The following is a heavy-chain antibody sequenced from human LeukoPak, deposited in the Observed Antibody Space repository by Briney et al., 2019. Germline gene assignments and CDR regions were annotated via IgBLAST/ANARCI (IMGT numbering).Heavy chain of an antibody. CDR2: IRYDGSNK. J-gene: IGHJ6*03. Sequence: GGSLRLSCAASGFTFSSYGMHWVRQAPGKGLEWVAFIRYDGSNKYYADSVKGRFTISRDNSKNTLYLQMNSLRAEDTAVYYCAKDLRYYYGSGSYYYYYYMDVWGKGTTVTISS. CDR1: GFTFSSYG. CDR3: AKDLRYYYGSGSYYYYYYMDV. D-gene: IGHD3-10*01. V-gene: IGHV3-30*02.